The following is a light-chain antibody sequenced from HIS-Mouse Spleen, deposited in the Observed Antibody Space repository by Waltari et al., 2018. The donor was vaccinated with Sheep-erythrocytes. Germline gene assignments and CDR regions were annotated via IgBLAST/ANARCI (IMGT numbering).Light chain of an antibody. CDR2: QDT. Sequence: SELTQPPSVSVSPGQTASITCSGDNLGDKYACWYQQKPGQSPVLVIYQDTKRPSGIPERFSGSNSGNTATLTISGTQAMDEADYYCQAWDSSIVVFGGGTKLTVL. V-gene: IGLV3-1*01. CDR1: NLGDKY. CDR3: QAWDSSIVV. J-gene: IGLJ2*01.